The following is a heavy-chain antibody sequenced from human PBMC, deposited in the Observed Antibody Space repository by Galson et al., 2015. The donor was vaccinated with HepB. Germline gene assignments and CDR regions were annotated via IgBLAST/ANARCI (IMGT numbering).Heavy chain of an antibody. Sequence: SLRLSCAASGFTFSSYSMNWVRQAPGKGLEWVSSISSTSSYIYYADSVKGRFTISRDNAKNSLYLQMNSLRAEDTAVYYCARGGQWLLRLDAFDFWGQGTIVTVSS. CDR3: ARGGQWLLRLDAFDF. J-gene: IGHJ3*01. CDR1: GFTFSSYS. CDR2: ISSTSSYI. D-gene: IGHD6-19*01. V-gene: IGHV3-21*01.